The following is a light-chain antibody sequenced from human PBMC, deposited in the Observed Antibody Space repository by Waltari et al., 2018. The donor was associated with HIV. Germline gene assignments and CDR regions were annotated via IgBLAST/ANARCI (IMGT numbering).Light chain of an antibody. J-gene: IGKJ4*01. V-gene: IGKV3-15*01. CDR2: DAS. CDR1: QSVIND. CDR3: QHYQTCLLT. Sequence: EIVMTQSPATLSVSPGERITLSCRASQSVINDLALYQQKPGQASRLLIYDASTPASGIPARFRGSVSGTDFTLTISRLQSDDFVFYYCQHYQTCLLTFGGATKVELK.